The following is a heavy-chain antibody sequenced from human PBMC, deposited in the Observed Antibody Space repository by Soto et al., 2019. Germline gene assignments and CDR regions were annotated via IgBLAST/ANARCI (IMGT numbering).Heavy chain of an antibody. CDR2: MNPKSGNT. CDR3: ARVGYDFWSGYKTFDY. CDR1: GYTFTSYD. V-gene: IGHV1-8*01. Sequence: QVQLVQSGAEVKKPGASVKVSCKASGYTFTSYDINWVRQATGQGLEGMGWMNPKSGNTGYAQKFQGRVTMTRNTSIRRAYMELRSLRSEDTAVYYCARVGYDFWSGYKTFDYWGQGTLVTVSS. D-gene: IGHD3-3*01. J-gene: IGHJ4*02.